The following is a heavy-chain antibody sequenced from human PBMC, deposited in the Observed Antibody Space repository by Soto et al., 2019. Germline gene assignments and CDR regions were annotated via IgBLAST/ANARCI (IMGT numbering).Heavy chain of an antibody. V-gene: IGHV3-21*01. CDR2: ISSSSSYI. Sequence: GGSLRLSCAASGFTFSSYSMNSVRQAPGKGLEWVSSISSSSSYIYYADSVKSRFTISRDNAKNSLYLQMNSLRAEDTAVYYCASHPRDSSGYWYYFDYWGQGTLVTVSS. D-gene: IGHD3-22*01. J-gene: IGHJ4*02. CDR3: ASHPRDSSGYWYYFDY. CDR1: GFTFSSYS.